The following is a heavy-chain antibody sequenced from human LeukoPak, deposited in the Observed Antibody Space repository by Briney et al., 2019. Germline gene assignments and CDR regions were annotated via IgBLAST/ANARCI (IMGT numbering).Heavy chain of an antibody. CDR1: GHTFTAYY. V-gene: IGHV1-18*04. CDR3: ARAALPKVVPAAPYNWFDP. D-gene: IGHD2-2*01. Sequence: ASVKDSCQASGHTFTAYYMYSVRQAPAQGLEWMGCISAYNGNTNYAQKLQRRVTMTTDTSTSTAYMELRSLRADDTAVYYCARAALPKVVPAAPYNWFDPWGQGTLVTVSS. J-gene: IGHJ5*02. CDR2: ISAYNGNT.